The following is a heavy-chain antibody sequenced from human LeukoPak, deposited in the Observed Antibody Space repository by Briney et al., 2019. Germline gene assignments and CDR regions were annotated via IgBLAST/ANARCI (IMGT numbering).Heavy chain of an antibody. D-gene: IGHD6-13*01. J-gene: IGHJ5*02. CDR2: INSDGTST. V-gene: IGHV3-74*01. Sequence: LGGSLRLSCAASGFTFSSYWMHWVRQAPGKGLVWVSRINSDGTSTSYADSVKGRFTISRDNSKNTLYLQMNSLRAEDTAVYYCAKERSSSKNWFDPWGQGTLVTVSS. CDR3: AKERSSSKNWFDP. CDR1: GFTFSSYW.